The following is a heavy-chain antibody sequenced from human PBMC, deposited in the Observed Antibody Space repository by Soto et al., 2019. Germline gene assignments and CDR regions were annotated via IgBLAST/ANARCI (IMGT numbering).Heavy chain of an antibody. CDR3: ARERISSGSPCYYSMDV. V-gene: IGHV1-18*01. CDR1: GGTFSSYA. J-gene: IGHJ6*02. CDR2: ISAYNGNT. D-gene: IGHD6-19*01. Sequence: ASVNVSFKASGGTFSSYAISWVRPAPGQGLELMGWISAYNGNTNYAQKLQGRVTMTTDTSTSTAYMELRSLRSDDTAVYYCARERISSGSPCYYSMDVWGQGTTVTVSS.